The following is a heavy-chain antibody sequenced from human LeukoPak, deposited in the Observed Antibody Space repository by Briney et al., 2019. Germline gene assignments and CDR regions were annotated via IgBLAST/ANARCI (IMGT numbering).Heavy chain of an antibody. CDR2: INPNSGGT. CDR1: GYTFTGYY. V-gene: IGHV1-2*02. CDR3: ASGGYGSGSYYNRQIDY. D-gene: IGHD3-10*01. Sequence: ASVKVSCKASGYTFTGYYMHWVRQAPGQELEWMGWINPNSGGTNYAQKFQGRVTMTRDTSISTAYMELSRLRSDDTAVYYCASGGYGSGSYYNRQIDYWGQGTLVTVSS. J-gene: IGHJ4*02.